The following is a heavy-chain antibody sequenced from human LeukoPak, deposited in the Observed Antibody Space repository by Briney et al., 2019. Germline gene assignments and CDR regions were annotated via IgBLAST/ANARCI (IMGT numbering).Heavy chain of an antibody. CDR2: IRYDGGNK. CDR1: GFTFSSYG. CDR3: AKDPGDIVLMVYAMGNYYFDY. V-gene: IGHV3-30*02. D-gene: IGHD2-8*01. Sequence: GGSLRLSCAASGFTFSSYGMHWVRQAPGKGLEWVAFIRYDGGNKYNADSVKGRFTISRDNSKNTLYLQMNSLRAEDTAVYYCAKDPGDIVLMVYAMGNYYFDYWGQGTLVTVSS. J-gene: IGHJ4*02.